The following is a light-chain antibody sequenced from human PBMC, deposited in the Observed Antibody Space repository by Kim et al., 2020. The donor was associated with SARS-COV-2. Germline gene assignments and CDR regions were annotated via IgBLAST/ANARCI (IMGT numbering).Light chain of an antibody. J-gene: IGKJ2*01. V-gene: IGKV3-15*01. CDR2: GAS. Sequence: SVSTGERATLSCRASQSVSSNLVWYQQKPGQAPRLLIHGASTRATGIPARFSGSGSGTEFTLTIRSLQSEDFAVYYCQQYNNWPYTFGQGTKLEI. CDR3: QQYNNWPYT. CDR1: QSVSSN.